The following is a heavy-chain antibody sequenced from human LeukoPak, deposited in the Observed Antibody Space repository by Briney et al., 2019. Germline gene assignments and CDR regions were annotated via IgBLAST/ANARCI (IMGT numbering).Heavy chain of an antibody. Sequence: GGSLRLSCAASGFTFSNYWMSWVRQAPGKGLEWVANIKEDGSEKYYVDSVKGRFTISRDNSKNTLYLQMNSLRAEDTAVYYCAELGITMIGGVWGKGTTVTISS. D-gene: IGHD3-10*02. CDR3: AELGITMIGGV. V-gene: IGHV3-7*01. CDR1: GFTFSNYW. J-gene: IGHJ6*04. CDR2: IKEDGSEK.